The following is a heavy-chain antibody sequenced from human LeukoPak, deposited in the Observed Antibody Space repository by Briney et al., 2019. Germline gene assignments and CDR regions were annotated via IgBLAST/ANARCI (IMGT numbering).Heavy chain of an antibody. CDR3: AKLTAWLQQHNFDY. Sequence: GGSLRLSCAASGFTFSSYSMNWVRQAPGKGLEWVSSVSGSGGSTYYADSVKGRFTISRDNSKNTMYLQMNSLRVEDTAVYYCAKLTAWLQQHNFDYWGQGTLVSVSS. D-gene: IGHD5-24*01. J-gene: IGHJ4*02. V-gene: IGHV3-23*01. CDR2: VSGSGGST. CDR1: GFTFSSYS.